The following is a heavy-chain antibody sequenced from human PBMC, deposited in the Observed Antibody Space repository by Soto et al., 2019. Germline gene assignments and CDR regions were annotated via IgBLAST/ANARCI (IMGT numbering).Heavy chain of an antibody. CDR2: IIPIFGTA. V-gene: IGHV1-69*13. J-gene: IGHJ4*02. CDR1: GGTFSSYA. Sequence: ASVKVSCKASGGTFSSYAISWVRQAPGQGLEWMGGIIPIFGTANYAQKFQGRVTITADESTSTAYMELSSLRSEDTAVYYCARDELQIPGIAVALGYWGQGTLVTVSS. CDR3: ARDELQIPGIAVALGY. D-gene: IGHD6-19*01.